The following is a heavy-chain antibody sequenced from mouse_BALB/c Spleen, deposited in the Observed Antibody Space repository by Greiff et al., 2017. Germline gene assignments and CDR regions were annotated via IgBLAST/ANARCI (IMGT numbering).Heavy chain of an antibody. D-gene: IGHD2-3*01. J-gene: IGHJ3*01. CDR1: GYAFTNYL. CDR2: INPGSGGT. V-gene: IGHV1-54*01. Sequence: VQLQQSGAELVRPGTSVKVSCKASGYAFTNYLIEWVKQRPGQGLEWIGVINPGSGGTNYNEKFKGKATLTADKSSSTAYMQLSSLTSDDSAVYFCARSGDGRYALDYWGQGTLVTVSA. CDR3: ARSGDGRYALDY.